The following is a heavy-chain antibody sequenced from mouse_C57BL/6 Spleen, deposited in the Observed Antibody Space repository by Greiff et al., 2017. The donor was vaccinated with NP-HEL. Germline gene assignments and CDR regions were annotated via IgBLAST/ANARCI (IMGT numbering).Heavy chain of an antibody. V-gene: IGHV6-3*01. Sequence: EVKVEESGGGLVQPGGSMKLSCVASGFTFSNYWMNWVRQSPEKGLEWVAQIRLKSDNYATHYAESVKGRFTISRDDSKSSVYLQMNNLRAEDTGIYYCTGGLYYGSSHFDYWGQGTTLTVSS. CDR3: TGGLYYGSSHFDY. CDR2: IRLKSDNYAT. CDR1: GFTFSNYW. J-gene: IGHJ2*01. D-gene: IGHD1-1*01.